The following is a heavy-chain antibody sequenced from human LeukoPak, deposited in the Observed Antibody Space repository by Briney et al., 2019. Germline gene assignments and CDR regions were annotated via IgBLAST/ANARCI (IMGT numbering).Heavy chain of an antibody. CDR1: GGSISTYY. V-gene: IGHV4-4*07. CDR2: IYTSGST. Sequence: PSETLSLTCTVSGGSISTYYWSWIRQSPGKGLEWIGRIYTSGSTNYNPSLKSRVTISVDKSKNQFSLKLSSVTAADTAVYYCARYVDTAMVTGYYYMDVWGKGTTVTVSS. J-gene: IGHJ6*03. CDR3: ARYVDTAMVTGYYYMDV. D-gene: IGHD5-18*01.